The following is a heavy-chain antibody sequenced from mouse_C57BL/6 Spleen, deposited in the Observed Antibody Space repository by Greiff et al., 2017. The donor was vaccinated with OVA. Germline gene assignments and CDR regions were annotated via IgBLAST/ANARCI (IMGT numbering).Heavy chain of an antibody. Sequence: EVKLVESGGGLVQPGGSLKLSCAASGFTFSDYYMYWVRQTPEKRLEWVAYISTGGGSTFYQDTVKGRFTISRDNVKNTLYLQMSRLKSEDTAMXYCARDYGNYVWYFDVWGTGTTVTVSS. CDR1: GFTFSDYY. J-gene: IGHJ1*03. CDR2: ISTGGGST. V-gene: IGHV5-12*01. D-gene: IGHD2-1*01. CDR3: ARDYGNYVWYFDV.